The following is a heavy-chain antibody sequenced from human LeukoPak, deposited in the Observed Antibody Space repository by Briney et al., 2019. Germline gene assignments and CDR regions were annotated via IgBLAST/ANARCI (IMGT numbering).Heavy chain of an antibody. J-gene: IGHJ4*02. CDR1: GYTFTRHS. CDR3: ARDNNGWAWDY. Sequence: GASVTVSCKTSGYTFTRHSMHWRRQAPGQGLEWMGIINPNGGRTTYAQKIQGRVTMTRDMSTGTMYMEMSSLRSEDTAVYYCARDNNGWAWDYWGQGTLVTVPS. V-gene: IGHV1-46*01. D-gene: IGHD6-19*01. CDR2: INPNGGRT.